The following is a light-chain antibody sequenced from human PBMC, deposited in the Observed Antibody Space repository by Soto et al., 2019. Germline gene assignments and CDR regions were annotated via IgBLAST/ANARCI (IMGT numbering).Light chain of an antibody. CDR1: QSVSNN. Sequence: EIVMTQSPGTLSVYPGERATLSCRASQSVSNNLGWYQQLPGQAPRLLIYGASSRATGIPARFSGSGSGTEFTLTISSLQSEDFAVYYCQQYYLWPYTFGQGTKLETK. J-gene: IGKJ2*01. CDR3: QQYYLWPYT. V-gene: IGKV3-15*01. CDR2: GAS.